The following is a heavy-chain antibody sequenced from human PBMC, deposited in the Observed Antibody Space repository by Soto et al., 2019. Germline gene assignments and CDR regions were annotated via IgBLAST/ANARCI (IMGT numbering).Heavy chain of an antibody. J-gene: IGHJ2*01. D-gene: IGHD4-4*01. CDR3: ARDPGPYSDYWYFDL. CDR2: VIPILGIA. Sequence: QVQLVQSGAEVKKPGSSVKVSCKASGGTFSSYTISWVRQAPGQGLEWMGRVIPILGIANYAQKFQGRVTITADKSTNTAYMELSSLRSEDTAVYYCARDPGPYSDYWYFDLWGRGTLVTVSS. CDR1: GGTFSSYT. V-gene: IGHV1-69*08.